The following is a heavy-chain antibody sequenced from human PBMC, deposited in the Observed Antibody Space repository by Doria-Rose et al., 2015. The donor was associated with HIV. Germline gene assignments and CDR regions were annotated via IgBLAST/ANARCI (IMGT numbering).Heavy chain of an antibody. CDR3: ARIHSLSSSSLGH. CDR1: GYTFSASA. J-gene: IGHJ4*02. V-gene: IGHV1-3*01. D-gene: IGHD6-13*01. CDR2: LNVGNGDT. Sequence: KPVASVTVSCKTSGYTFSASAIHWVRQAPGQRLEWMGWLNVGNGDTRYSRKFQDRITITSDTSANTGYMASSSLRSEDTAVYYCARIHSLSSSSLGHWGQGTLVTVSS.